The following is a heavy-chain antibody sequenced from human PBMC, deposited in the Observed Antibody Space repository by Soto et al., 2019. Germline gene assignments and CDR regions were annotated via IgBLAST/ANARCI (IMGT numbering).Heavy chain of an antibody. CDR2: MNPHSGDT. CDR1: GFTFSSYA. CDR3: ARQQAMDY. J-gene: IGHJ4*02. Sequence: GGSLRLSCAASGFTFSSYAMSWVRQATGQGLEWLGWMNPHSGDTFYAQNFQGRVTMTRNTSITTAYMELNSLKSEDTAVYYCARQQAMDYWGQGTLVTVPS. V-gene: IGHV1-8*02.